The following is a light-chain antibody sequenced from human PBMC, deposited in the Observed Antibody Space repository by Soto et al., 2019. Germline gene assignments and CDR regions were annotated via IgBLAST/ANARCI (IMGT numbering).Light chain of an antibody. Sequence: EIVLTQSPATLSLSPGERATLSCGASQSVSSNFLAWYQQKVGLAPRLLIYDASRRATGIPDRFSGSGAGTDFTLTIRRLEPEDSAIYYCQQYGDSRQLTFGGGPKVQIQ. V-gene: IGKV3D-20*01. CDR2: DAS. CDR3: QQYGDSRQLT. J-gene: IGKJ4*01. CDR1: QSVSSNF.